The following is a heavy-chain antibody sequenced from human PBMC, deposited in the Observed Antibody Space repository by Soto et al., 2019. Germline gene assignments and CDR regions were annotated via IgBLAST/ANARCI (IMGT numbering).Heavy chain of an antibody. Sequence: QITLKESGPTLVKPTQTLTLTCTFSGFSLSTSGVGVGWIRQPPGKALEWLALIYWNDDKRYSPSLKSRLTIPKDTSKNQVVLTMTNMDPVDTATYYCANIERYYGSGSYYKSYYYYYGMDVWGQGTTVTVSS. D-gene: IGHD3-10*01. CDR2: IYWNDDK. CDR1: GFSLSTSGVG. CDR3: ANIERYYGSGSYYKSYYYYYGMDV. J-gene: IGHJ6*02. V-gene: IGHV2-5*01.